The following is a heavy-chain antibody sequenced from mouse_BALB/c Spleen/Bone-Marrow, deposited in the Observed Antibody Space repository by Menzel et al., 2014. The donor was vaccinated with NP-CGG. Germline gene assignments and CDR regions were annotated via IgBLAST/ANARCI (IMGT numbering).Heavy chain of an antibody. CDR3: TFLVKEDFAY. J-gene: IGHJ3*01. D-gene: IGHD2-10*02. CDR2: VYPGNSDT. V-gene: IGHV1-5*01. Sequence: EVQLQQSGTVLARPGASVKMSCKASGYSFTSYWMRWVKQRPGQGLEWIGAVYPGNSDTTYNQKFKGKAKLTAVTSASTAYMELSSLTNEDSAVYYCTFLVKEDFAYWGQGTLVTVSA. CDR1: GYSFTSYW.